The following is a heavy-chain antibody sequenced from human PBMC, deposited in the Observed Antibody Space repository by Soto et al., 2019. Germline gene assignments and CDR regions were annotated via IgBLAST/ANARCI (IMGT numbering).Heavy chain of an antibody. CDR1: GFTFSSYW. Sequence: EVQLVESGGGLVQPGGSLRLSCAASGFTFSSYWMHWVRQAPGKGLVWVSRINSDGSSTSYADSVKGRFTISRDNAKKPVYWQVDCLSAEHMSVDYCPTVYRSGGCSFHLDHWGRGTLVSVPS. V-gene: IGHV3-74*01. J-gene: IGHJ4*02. D-gene: IGHD2-15*01. CDR2: INSDGSST. CDR3: PTVYRSGGCSFHLDH.